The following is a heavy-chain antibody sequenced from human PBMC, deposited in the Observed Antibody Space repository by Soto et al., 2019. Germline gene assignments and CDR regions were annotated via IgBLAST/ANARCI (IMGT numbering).Heavy chain of an antibody. Sequence: EVQLVESGGGLIQPGGSLRLSCAASGFTVSSNYMSWVRQAPGKGLEWVSVIYSGGSTYYADSVKGRFTISRDNSKNTMYLQMNSLRAEDTDVYYCARDNSGYYYGMDVWCQGTTVTVSS. CDR3: ARDNSGYYYGMDV. J-gene: IGHJ6*02. D-gene: IGHD6-25*01. CDR1: GFTVSSNY. CDR2: IYSGGST. V-gene: IGHV3-53*01.